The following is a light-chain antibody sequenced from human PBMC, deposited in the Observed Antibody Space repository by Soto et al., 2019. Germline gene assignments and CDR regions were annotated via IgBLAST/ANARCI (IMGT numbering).Light chain of an antibody. J-gene: IGLJ1*01. Sequence: QSVLTQPASVSGSPGQSITISCTGTSSDVGAYTYVSWYQQHPGKAPKLMISEVSNRPSGVSDRFSGSKSGNTDSLTISGLQAEDEADYYCSSYTSISTRVFGTGTKLTVL. CDR2: EVS. CDR1: SSDVGAYTY. V-gene: IGLV2-14*01. CDR3: SSYTSISTRV.